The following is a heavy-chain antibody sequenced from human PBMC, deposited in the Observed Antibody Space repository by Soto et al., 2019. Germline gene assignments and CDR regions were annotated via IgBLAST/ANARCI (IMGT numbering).Heavy chain of an antibody. CDR1: GGTFSSYA. J-gene: IGHJ4*02. CDR2: IIPIFGTA. CDR3: ARGKVEGILKIIGGATYYFDY. V-gene: IGHV1-69*13. D-gene: IGHD2-15*01. Sequence: GASVKVSCKASGGTFSSYAISWVRQAPGQGLEWMGGIIPIFGTANYAQKFQGRVTITADESTSTAYMELSSLRSEDTAVYYCARGKVEGILKIIGGATYYFDYWGQGTLVTVSS.